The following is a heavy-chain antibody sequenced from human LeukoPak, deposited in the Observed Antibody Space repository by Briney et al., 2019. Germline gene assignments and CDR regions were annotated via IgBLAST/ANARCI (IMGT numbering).Heavy chain of an antibody. CDR3: ATRVAMVDY. J-gene: IGHJ4*02. Sequence: ASQTLSLTCTVSGGSISSGSYYWRWIRQPAGKGLEWIGRIYTSGSTNYNPSLKRRFTISVDTSKNQFSLKLSSVTAADTAVYYCATRVAMVDYWGQGTLVTVSS. V-gene: IGHV4-61*02. CDR1: GGSISSGSYY. D-gene: IGHD5-12*01. CDR2: IYTSGST.